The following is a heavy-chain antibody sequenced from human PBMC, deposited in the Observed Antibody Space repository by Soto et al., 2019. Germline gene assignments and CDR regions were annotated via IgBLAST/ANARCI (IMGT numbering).Heavy chain of an antibody. D-gene: IGHD6-6*01. CDR2: ITRDGYNK. CDR3: TKSSGGSSSVGMDY. J-gene: IGHJ4*02. V-gene: IGHV3-30*04. Sequence: LRLSCAGSGFIFKNYALNWVRQAPGKGLEWVASITRDGYNKYYADSVKGRFTISRDNSRDTLSLQMTALTIEDSSVYYCTKSSGGSSSVGMDYWGQGTRVTVSS. CDR1: GFIFKNYA.